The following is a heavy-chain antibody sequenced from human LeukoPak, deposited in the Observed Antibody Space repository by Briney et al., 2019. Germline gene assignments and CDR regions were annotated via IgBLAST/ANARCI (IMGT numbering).Heavy chain of an antibody. V-gene: IGHV3-48*01. Sequence: KTGGSLRLSCAASGFTFSIYSMNWVRQAPGKGLEWISYISSSLTTIYYADSVRGRFTISRDNAKNSLYLQMNSLRAEDTAVYYCARDGDTAMVAHWGQGTLVTVSS. CDR2: ISSSLTTI. CDR1: GFTFSIYS. CDR3: ARDGDTAMVAH. J-gene: IGHJ4*02. D-gene: IGHD5-18*01.